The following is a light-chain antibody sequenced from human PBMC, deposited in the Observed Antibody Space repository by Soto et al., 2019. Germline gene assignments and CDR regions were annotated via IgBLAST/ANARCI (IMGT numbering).Light chain of an antibody. J-gene: IGKJ1*01. CDR3: QDYGTSAPWT. Sequence: EVVLTQSPGTLSLSPGERATLSCRASQNIRGNELAWYQQKPGQAPRLLIYRGSSRATGIPDRFSGRGSATDFTLTISRLEPDDFAVYYCQDYGTSAPWTFGQGTKVEIK. V-gene: IGKV3-20*01. CDR2: RGS. CDR1: QNIRGNE.